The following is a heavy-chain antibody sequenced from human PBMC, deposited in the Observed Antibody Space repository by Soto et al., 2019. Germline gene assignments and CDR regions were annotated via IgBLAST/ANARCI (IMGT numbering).Heavy chain of an antibody. CDR1: GFTFSSYS. Sequence: PGGSLRLSCAASGFTFSSYSMNWVRQAPGKGLEWVSSISSSSSYIYYADSVKGRFTISRDNAKNSLYLQMSSLRVEDTAVYYCAREDVGYSFGLWGQGTLVTVSS. CDR2: ISSSSSYI. CDR3: AREDVGYSFGL. J-gene: IGHJ4*02. V-gene: IGHV3-21*01. D-gene: IGHD5-12*01.